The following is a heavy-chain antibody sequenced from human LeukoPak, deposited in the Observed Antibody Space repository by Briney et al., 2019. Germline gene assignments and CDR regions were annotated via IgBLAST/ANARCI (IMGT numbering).Heavy chain of an antibody. CDR1: GGSISSSGYY. CDR2: IYYSGST. V-gene: IGHV4-39*07. CDR3: ARVSGWLSYGMDV. D-gene: IGHD5-12*01. J-gene: IGHJ6*02. Sequence: SETLSLTCTVSGGSISSSGYYWGWIRQPPGKGLEWIGSIYYSGSTFYNTSLKSRVTISVDTSKNQFSLKLSSVTAADTAVYYCARVSGWLSYGMDVWGQGTTVTVSS.